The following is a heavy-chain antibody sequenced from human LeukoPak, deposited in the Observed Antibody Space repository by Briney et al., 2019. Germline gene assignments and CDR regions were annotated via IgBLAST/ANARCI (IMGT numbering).Heavy chain of an antibody. D-gene: IGHD4-23*01. CDR3: AGSPTVVAAFDI. Sequence: ASVKVSCKASGYTFTSYYMHWVRQAPGQGLEWMGIINPSGGSTSYAQKFQGRVTMTRDTSTSTVYMELSSLRSEDTAVYYCAGSPTVVAAFDIWGQGTMVTVSS. CDR2: INPSGGST. J-gene: IGHJ3*02. V-gene: IGHV1-46*01. CDR1: GYTFTSYY.